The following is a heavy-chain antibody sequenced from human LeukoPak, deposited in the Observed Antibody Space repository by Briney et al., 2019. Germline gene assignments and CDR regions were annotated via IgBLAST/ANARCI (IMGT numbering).Heavy chain of an antibody. J-gene: IGHJ6*03. CDR3: ARGTSNYYYYMNV. V-gene: IGHV1-18*01. CDR2: ISANNGDT. Sequence: ASVKVSCKASGYTFTSYGISWVRQAPGQGLEWMGWISANNGDTNYAQKLQGRVTMTTDTSTSTAYMEVRSLRSDDSAVYYFARGTSNYYYYMNVWAMGPRSPSP. D-gene: IGHD1-7*01. CDR1: GYTFTSYG.